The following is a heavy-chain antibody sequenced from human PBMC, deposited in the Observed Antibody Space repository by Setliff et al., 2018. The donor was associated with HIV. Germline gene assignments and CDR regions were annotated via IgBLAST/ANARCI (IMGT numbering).Heavy chain of an antibody. CDR1: GGSFSSYH. CDR3: ARGNNDLESFDY. Sequence: SETLSLTCTVSGGSFSSYHWSWIRQSGGKGLEWIGRIYASGKTTFNPSLKSRVRMSVDTSKNQFSLKLTSVTASDTAVYYCARGNNDLESFDYWGQGALVTVSS. J-gene: IGHJ4*02. V-gene: IGHV4-4*07. CDR2: IYASGKT. D-gene: IGHD3-3*01.